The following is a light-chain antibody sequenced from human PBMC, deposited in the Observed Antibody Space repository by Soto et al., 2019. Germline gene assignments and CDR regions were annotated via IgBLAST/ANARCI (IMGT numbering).Light chain of an antibody. V-gene: IGLV2-11*01. CDR3: CSYAGSYTYV. J-gene: IGLJ1*01. CDR2: DVS. CDR1: SSDFGGYNY. Sequence: QSALTQPRSVSGSPGQSVTISCTGTSSDFGGYNYVSWYQQHPGKAPKLMIYDVSKRPSGVPDRFSGSKSGNTASLTISGLQAEDEADYYCCSYAGSYTYVFGTGTQVTVL.